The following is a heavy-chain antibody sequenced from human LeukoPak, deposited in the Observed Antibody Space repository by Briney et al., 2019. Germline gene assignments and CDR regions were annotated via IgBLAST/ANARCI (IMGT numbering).Heavy chain of an antibody. CDR1: GYTFSDYY. J-gene: IGHJ5*02. Sequence: GGSLRLSRAASGYTFSDYYMSWIRRAPAKRRQWVSYISKGGRTIFYADSVKGRFTISRDNAKNSLFLQMNSLRAEDTAVYYCTISEDNWFDPWGQGTLVTVSS. D-gene: IGHD2-2*02. CDR2: ISKGGRTI. V-gene: IGHV3-11*04. CDR3: TISEDNWFDP.